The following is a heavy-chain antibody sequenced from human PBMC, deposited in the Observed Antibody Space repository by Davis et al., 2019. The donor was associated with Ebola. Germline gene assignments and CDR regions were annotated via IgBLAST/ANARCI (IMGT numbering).Heavy chain of an antibody. CDR2: VNHGGST. J-gene: IGHJ4*02. V-gene: IGHV4-4*02. D-gene: IGHD5-18*01. Sequence: SETLSLTCAVSGASFSSPYWWSWVRQPPGKGLEWIGEVNHGGSTGYNPSLKSRVTISVDTSKNQFSLKLSSVTAADTAVYYCARRGYSYGYKYWGQGTLVTVSS. CDR3: ARRGYSYGYKY. CDR1: GASFSSPYW.